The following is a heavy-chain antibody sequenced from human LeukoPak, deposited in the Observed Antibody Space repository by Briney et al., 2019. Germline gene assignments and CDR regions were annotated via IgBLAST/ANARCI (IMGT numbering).Heavy chain of an antibody. J-gene: IGHJ4*02. CDR1: GGSISSYY. CDR2: IYYSGST. Sequence: SETLSLTCTVSGGSISSYYWSWIRQPPGKGLEWTGYIYYSGSTNYNPSLKSRVTISVDTSKNQFSLKLSSVTAADTAVYYCARDDSSGYRGFDYWGQGTLVTVSS. V-gene: IGHV4-59*01. CDR3: ARDDSSGYRGFDY. D-gene: IGHD3-22*01.